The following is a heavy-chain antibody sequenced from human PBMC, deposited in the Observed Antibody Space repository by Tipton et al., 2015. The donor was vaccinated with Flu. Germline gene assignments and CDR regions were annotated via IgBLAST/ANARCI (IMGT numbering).Heavy chain of an antibody. D-gene: IGHD5-12*01. J-gene: IGHJ4*02. CDR3: TRGSGYTNTYFDS. CDR1: GDSIGSRYY. CDR2: INHSGST. Sequence: TLSLTCSVSGDSIGSRYYWSWIRQTPGKGLEWIGEINHSGSTNQNPSLKSRVTTSVDTSKNQFSLKLSSVTAADTAVYYCTRGSGYTNTYFDSWGQGTLVTVSS. V-gene: IGHV4-34*01.